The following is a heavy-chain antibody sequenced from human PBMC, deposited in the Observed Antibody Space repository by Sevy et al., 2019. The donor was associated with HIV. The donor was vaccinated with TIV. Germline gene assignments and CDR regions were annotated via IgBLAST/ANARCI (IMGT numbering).Heavy chain of an antibody. D-gene: IGHD3-10*01. CDR3: ARDPSPIYYGPYWYFDL. CDR2: IYYSGST. V-gene: IGHV4-31*03. CDR1: GGSISSGGYY. J-gene: IGHJ2*01. Sequence: SETLSLTCTVSGGSISSGGYYWSWIRQHPGKGLEWIGYIYYSGSTYYNPSLKSRVTISIDTSKNQFSLKLSSVTAADTAVYYCARDPSPIYYGPYWYFDLWGRGTLVTVSS.